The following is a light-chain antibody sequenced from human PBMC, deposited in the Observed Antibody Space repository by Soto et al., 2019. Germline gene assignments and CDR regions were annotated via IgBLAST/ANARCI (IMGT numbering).Light chain of an antibody. Sequence: QSYLTQPASVSGSPGQSIAISCIGVRTDGDGHDYVSWYQQHPGQAPQLIIYDVYNRPSGVSDRFSGSKSGNTASLVISVLQAEDEADYFCTSYTASSPFYVFGAGTKLTVL. CDR2: DVY. CDR1: RTDGDGHDY. V-gene: IGLV2-14*03. CDR3: TSYTASSPFYV. J-gene: IGLJ1*01.